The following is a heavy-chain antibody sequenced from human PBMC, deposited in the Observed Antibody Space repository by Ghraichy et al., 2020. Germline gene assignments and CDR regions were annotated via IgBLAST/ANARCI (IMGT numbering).Heavy chain of an antibody. D-gene: IGHD6-19*01. CDR1: GGSISSYY. Sequence: SETLSLTCTVSGGSISSYYWSWIRQPPGKGLEWIGYIYTSGSTNYNPSLKSRVTISVDTSKNQFSLKLSSVTAADTAVYYCARRGYSSGWNKSYYWYFDLWGRGTLVTVSS. J-gene: IGHJ2*01. CDR2: IYTSGST. V-gene: IGHV4-4*09. CDR3: ARRGYSSGWNKSYYWYFDL.